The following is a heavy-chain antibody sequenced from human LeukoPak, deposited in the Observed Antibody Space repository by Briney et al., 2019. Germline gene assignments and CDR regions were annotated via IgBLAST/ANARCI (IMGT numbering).Heavy chain of an antibody. Sequence: ASVTVSCTVSGYTLTELSMHWVRQAPGKGVEWMGGFDPEDGETIYAQKFQGRVTMTEDPSTDTAYMELSSLRSEDTAVYYCETKFLVPKPPNWFDPWGQGTLVTVSS. V-gene: IGHV1-24*01. CDR1: GYTLTELS. CDR2: FDPEDGET. CDR3: ETKFLVPKPPNWFDP. D-gene: IGHD2-21*01. J-gene: IGHJ5*02.